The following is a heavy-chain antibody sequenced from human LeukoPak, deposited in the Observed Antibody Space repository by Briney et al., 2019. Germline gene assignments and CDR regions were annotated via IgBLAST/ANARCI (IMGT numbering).Heavy chain of an antibody. V-gene: IGHV3-21*04. CDR3: AKAERFLEWLVSAFDI. Sequence: GGSLRLSCAASGFTFSSYTMNWVRQAPGKGLEWVSSISSGRSYIYYADSVKGRFTISRDDAKNSLYLQMNSLRAEDTAVYYCAKAERFLEWLVSAFDIWGQGTMVTVSS. D-gene: IGHD3-3*01. CDR1: GFTFSSYT. J-gene: IGHJ3*02. CDR2: ISSGRSYI.